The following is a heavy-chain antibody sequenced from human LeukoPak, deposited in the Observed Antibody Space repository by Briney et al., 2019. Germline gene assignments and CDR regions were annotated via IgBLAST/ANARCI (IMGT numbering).Heavy chain of an antibody. CDR1: GFTFSSYS. V-gene: IGHV3-48*01. Sequence: GGSLRLSCAASGFTFSSYSMNWVRQAPGKGLEWVSYISSSSSTIYYADSLKGRFTFSRDDAENSLYLQMNSLRAEDTAVYYCARDSSVTAAPIDYWGQGTLVTVSS. CDR3: ARDSSVTAAPIDY. D-gene: IGHD2-2*01. CDR2: ISSSSSTI. J-gene: IGHJ4*02.